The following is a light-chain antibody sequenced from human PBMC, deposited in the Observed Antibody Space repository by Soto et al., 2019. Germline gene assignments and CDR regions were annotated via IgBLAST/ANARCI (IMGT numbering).Light chain of an antibody. V-gene: IGKV3-20*01. CDR3: QQYGTSPWT. J-gene: IGKJ1*01. Sequence: DIVLTQSPGPLYLSPGYSATLSCKCSQSVSSGYLAWYQQRPGQAPRLIIYGASTRATGIPDRFSGSGSGTDLNLTISRLEPEDFAVYYCQQYGTSPWTLGQGTKVDIK. CDR2: GAS. CDR1: QSVSSGY.